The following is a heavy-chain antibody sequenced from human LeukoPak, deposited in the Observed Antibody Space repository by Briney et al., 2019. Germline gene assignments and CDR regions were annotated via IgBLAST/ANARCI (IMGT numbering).Heavy chain of an antibody. J-gene: IGHJ4*02. D-gene: IGHD2-15*01. Sequence: GGSLRLSCAASGFTFSRFGMNWVRQAPGKGLEWVSYISSSSSAMYYADSVKGRFTISRDNAKNSLYLQMNSLRGDDTAVYYCAQKGGVDYWGQGTLVTVSS. V-gene: IGHV3-48*01. CDR3: AQKGGVDY. CDR2: ISSSSSAM. CDR1: GFTFSRFG.